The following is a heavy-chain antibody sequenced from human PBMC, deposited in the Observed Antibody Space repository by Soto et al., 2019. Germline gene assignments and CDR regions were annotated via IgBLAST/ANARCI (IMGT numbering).Heavy chain of an antibody. J-gene: IGHJ5*01. V-gene: IGHV4-31*03. CDR3: SRGSDSTCYWLDA. CDR2: IYANGST. CDR1: GSSINSYGHF. D-gene: IGHD2-21*01. Sequence: PSETLSLTCTVSGSSINSYGHFWSWVRQFPGKGVEWIGNIYANGSTYYLPSLKSRLTMSVETSKRQFSLKLKSVTSADTAVYFCSRGSDSTCYWLDAWGRGTPVTVPS.